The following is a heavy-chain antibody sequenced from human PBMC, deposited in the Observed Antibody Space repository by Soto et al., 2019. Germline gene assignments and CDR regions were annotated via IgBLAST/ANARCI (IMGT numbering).Heavy chain of an antibody. J-gene: IGHJ4*02. D-gene: IGHD4-17*01. CDR1: GFGFDEYG. CDR3: ARDHRWGYEYGDYGDS. CDR2: INRHGDST. V-gene: IGHV3-20*04. Sequence: EVYLVESGGGVVRPGGSLRLSCAASGFGFDEYGMSWVRQGPGKGLEWVSGINRHGDSTGYADSVKGRFTISRDNAKNSLYLQMTGLRAEDTAFYYCARDHRWGYEYGDYGDSWGQGTLVTFSS.